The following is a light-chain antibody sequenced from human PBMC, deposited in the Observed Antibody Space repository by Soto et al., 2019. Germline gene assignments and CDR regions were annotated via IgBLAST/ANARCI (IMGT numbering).Light chain of an antibody. Sequence: QSALTQPASVSGSPGQSITISCTGTSSDVGGYNHVSWYQHHPGKAPKRIIYEVTKRPSGVSNRFSGSKSGDTASLTISRLQAEDEADYYCSSHTASTTRIFGTGTKLTVL. CDR1: SSDVGGYNH. J-gene: IGLJ1*01. CDR3: SSHTASTTRI. V-gene: IGLV2-14*01. CDR2: EVT.